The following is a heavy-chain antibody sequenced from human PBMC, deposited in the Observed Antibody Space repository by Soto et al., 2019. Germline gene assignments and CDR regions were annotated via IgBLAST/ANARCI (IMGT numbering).Heavy chain of an antibody. V-gene: IGHV3-23*01. J-gene: IGHJ4*02. CDR3: AKAMSTPSRPRNYFDY. CDR2: ISGGGGTT. Sequence: EVQLSESGGGWVQPGGSLGLSCAASGFTFSNYAMSWVRQAPGKGLEWGSVISGGGGTTYYADSVKGRFSISRDNSKNTLYLQMNSLRAEDTALYYCAKAMSTPSRPRNYFDYWGQGTLVTVSS. CDR1: GFTFSNYA. D-gene: IGHD6-6*01.